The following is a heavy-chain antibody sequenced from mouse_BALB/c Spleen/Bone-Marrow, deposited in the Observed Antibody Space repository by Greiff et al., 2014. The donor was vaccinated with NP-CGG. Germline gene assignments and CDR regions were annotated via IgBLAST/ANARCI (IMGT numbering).Heavy chain of an antibody. CDR3: ASPSDGNPFAY. CDR2: IDPSDSET. J-gene: IGHJ3*01. CDR1: GYSFTSYW. V-gene: IGHV1S126*01. Sequence: VQRVESGPQLVRPGASVKISCKASGYSFTSYWMHWVKQRPGQGLEWIGMIDPSDSETRLNQKFKDKATLTVDKSSSTAYMQRSSLTSEDSAVYYCASPSDGNPFAYWGQGTLVTVSA. D-gene: IGHD2-1*01.